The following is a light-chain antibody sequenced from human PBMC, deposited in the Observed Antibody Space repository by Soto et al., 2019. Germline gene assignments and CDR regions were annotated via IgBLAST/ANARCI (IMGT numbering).Light chain of an antibody. CDR3: QQFKHSPRT. V-gene: IGKV1D-13*01. CDR1: QDIGTA. CDR2: SAS. Sequence: AIQLTQSPSSLSASVGDRVTIACRTGQDIGTALAWYRQKPGRAPELLIYSASTLHTGVSSRFAGGGSETDFTLTISSLQPEDFADYVCQQFKHSPRTFGGGTKEQI. J-gene: IGKJ4*01.